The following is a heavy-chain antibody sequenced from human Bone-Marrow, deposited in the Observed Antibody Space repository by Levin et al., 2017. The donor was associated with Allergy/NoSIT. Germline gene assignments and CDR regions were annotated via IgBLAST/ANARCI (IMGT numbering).Heavy chain of an antibody. Sequence: PGGSLRLSCEASGFTFSTYALHWVRQTPGTGLEWVALISFDGSQKFYADSLKGRFTIARDNSKNTLYLQMNSLRDEDTAVYYCARERGYSGSFYAITYYGMDVWGQGTTVTVSS. J-gene: IGHJ6*02. V-gene: IGHV3-30*03. CDR1: GFTFSTYA. D-gene: IGHD1-26*01. CDR2: ISFDGSQK. CDR3: ARERGYSGSFYAITYYGMDV.